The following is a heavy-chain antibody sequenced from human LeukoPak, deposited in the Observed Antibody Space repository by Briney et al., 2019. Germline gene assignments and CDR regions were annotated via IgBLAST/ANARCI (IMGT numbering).Heavy chain of an antibody. D-gene: IGHD6-6*01. J-gene: IGHJ5*02. V-gene: IGHV3-11*01. CDR1: EFTFSDYY. Sequence: GGSLRLSCAASEFTFSDYYMSWIRQAPGKGLEWVSYISYSGDTIYYADSVKGRFTVSRDNAKNSLYLQMNSLRAEDTAVYYCAKGVAARPSWFDPWGQGTLVTVSS. CDR2: ISYSGDTI. CDR3: AKGVAARPSWFDP.